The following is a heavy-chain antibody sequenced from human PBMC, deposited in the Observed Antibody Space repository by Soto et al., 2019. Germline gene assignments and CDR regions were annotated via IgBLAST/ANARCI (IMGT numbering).Heavy chain of an antibody. CDR1: GGSISSGGYY. J-gene: IGHJ4*02. Sequence: QVQLQESGPGLVKPSQTLSLTCTVSGGSISSGGYYWSWIRQHPGKGLEWIGYIYYSGSTYYNPSLKSRVTISVDTSKNQFSLKLSSVTAADTAVYYCARVRSGYEPLAKGQYYFDYWGQGTLVTVSS. V-gene: IGHV4-31*03. D-gene: IGHD5-12*01. CDR2: IYYSGST. CDR3: ARVRSGYEPLAKGQYYFDY.